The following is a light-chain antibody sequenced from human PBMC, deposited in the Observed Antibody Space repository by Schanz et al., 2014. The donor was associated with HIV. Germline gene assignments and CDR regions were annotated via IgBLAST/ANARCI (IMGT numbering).Light chain of an antibody. CDR3: QQGGSWPHT. CDR1: QSLGGSQ. J-gene: IGKJ4*01. Sequence: EIVLTQSPGTLSLSPGERATLSCRASQSLGGSQLAWYQQKPGQAPRLLVYGASSRATGIPGRFSGSGSGTDFTLTISSLEPEDLVVYYGQQGGSWPHTFGGGTPGEFK. V-gene: IGKV3-20*01. CDR2: GAS.